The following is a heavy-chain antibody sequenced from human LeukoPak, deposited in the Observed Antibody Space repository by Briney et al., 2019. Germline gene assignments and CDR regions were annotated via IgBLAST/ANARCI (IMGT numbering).Heavy chain of an antibody. V-gene: IGHV3-48*01. J-gene: IGHJ6*03. CDR1: GFTFSNYA. CDR2: ISSSSDTI. D-gene: IGHD3-22*01. CDR3: ARDSWGYYYDSSGYYFPYYLYYLDV. Sequence: QSGGSLRLSCAASGFTFSNYAINWVRQAPGKGLEWVSYISSSSDTIYYADSVKGRFTISRDNARNSLYLQMNSLRAEDTAVYYCARDSWGYYYDSSGYYFPYYLYYLDVWGKGTTVTVSS.